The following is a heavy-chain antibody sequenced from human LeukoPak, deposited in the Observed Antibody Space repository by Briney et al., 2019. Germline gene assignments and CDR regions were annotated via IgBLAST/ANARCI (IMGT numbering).Heavy chain of an antibody. D-gene: IGHD1-1*01. CDR2: IRSKANSYAT. V-gene: IGHV3-73*01. CDR1: GFTFSGSA. J-gene: IGHJ4*02. CDR3: TRTTTNFDY. Sequence: PGGSLRLSCAASGFTFSGSAMHWVRQASGKGLEWVGRIRSKANSYATAYAASVKGRFTISRDDSKHTAYLQMNSLKTEDTAVYYCTRTTTNFDYWGQGTLVTVSS.